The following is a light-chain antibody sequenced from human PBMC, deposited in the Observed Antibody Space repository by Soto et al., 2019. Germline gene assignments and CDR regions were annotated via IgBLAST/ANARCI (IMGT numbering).Light chain of an antibody. Sequence: EIVMTQSPATLSVSPGERATLSCRASQSISSNLAWYQQKPGQAPRLLIYGASTRATGIPARFSGSGSGTEFTLTISSLQSADFAVYYCQQYNNWPPYTFGQGTKLEI. CDR3: QQYNNWPPYT. J-gene: IGKJ2*01. CDR1: QSISSN. CDR2: GAS. V-gene: IGKV3-15*01.